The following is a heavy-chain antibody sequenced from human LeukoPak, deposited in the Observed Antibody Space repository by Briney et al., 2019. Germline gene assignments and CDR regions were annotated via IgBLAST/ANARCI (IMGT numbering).Heavy chain of an antibody. J-gene: IGHJ3*02. CDR3: AKITFDALDI. CDR1: GDSIYSYY. CDR2: VYYDVST. V-gene: IGHV4-59*01. D-gene: IGHD5-24*01. Sequence: SETLSLTCTVSGDSIYSYYRSWLRQPPGKGLEWIAYVYYDVSTNYNPSLKSRVKLAVDTSKNQVSLNLSSVTAADTAVYYCAKITFDALDIWGQGTMVSVSS.